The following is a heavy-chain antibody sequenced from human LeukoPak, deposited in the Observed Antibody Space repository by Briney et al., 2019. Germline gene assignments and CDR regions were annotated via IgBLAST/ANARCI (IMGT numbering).Heavy chain of an antibody. CDR3: ARDSSYDSWSGSHGAFDI. J-gene: IGHJ3*02. Sequence: PSETLSLTCTVSGDSITSYYWNWIRQPPGKGLEWIGYIYYSGRTDYNPSLKSRVTISVDRSKNQFSLRLNSVTAVDTAVYYCARDSSYDSWSGSHGAFDIWGQGTMVTVSS. CDR1: GDSITSYY. D-gene: IGHD3-3*01. CDR2: IYYSGRT. V-gene: IGHV4-59*01.